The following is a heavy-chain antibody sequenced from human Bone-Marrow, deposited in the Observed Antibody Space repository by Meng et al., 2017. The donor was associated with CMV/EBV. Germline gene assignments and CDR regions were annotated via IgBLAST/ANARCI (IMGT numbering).Heavy chain of an antibody. CDR1: SYS. J-gene: IGHJ6*02. V-gene: IGHV3-21*01. CDR3: ARDEVVRGVTPIYYYYGMDV. Sequence: SYSMNWVRQAPGKGLEWVSSISSSSSYIYYADSVKGRFTISRDNAKNSLYLQMNSLRAEDTAVYYCARDEVVRGVTPIYYYYGMDVWGQGTTVTVSS. CDR2: ISSSSSYI. D-gene: IGHD3-10*01.